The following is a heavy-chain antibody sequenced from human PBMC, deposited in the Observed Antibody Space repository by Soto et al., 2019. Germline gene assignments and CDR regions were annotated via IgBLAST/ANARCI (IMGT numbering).Heavy chain of an antibody. V-gene: IGHV3-23*01. J-gene: IGHJ4*02. CDR2: ISGSGVTT. CDR1: GFTFSSSA. D-gene: IGHD3-10*01. Sequence: EVQLLESGGGLVQPGASLRLSCAVSGFTFSSSAMAWVRQAPGEGLEWVSGISGSGVTTFYADSVKGRFTISRDNSKNTLHLQMNSLGAEDTAVYHCAKMAYFGDPPGGDSWGQGTLVTVSS. CDR3: AKMAYFGDPPGGDS.